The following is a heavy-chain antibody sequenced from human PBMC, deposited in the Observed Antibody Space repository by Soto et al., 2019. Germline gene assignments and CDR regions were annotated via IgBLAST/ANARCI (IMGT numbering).Heavy chain of an antibody. J-gene: IGHJ4*02. V-gene: IGHV4-39*01. CDR1: GGSISSSSYY. CDR3: AGNYDFWSGYDFDY. Sequence: SETLSLTCTVSGGSISSSSYYWGWIRQPPGKGLEWIGSIYYSGSTYYNPSLKSRVTISVDTSKNQFSLKLSSVTAADTAVYYCAGNYDFWSGYDFDYWGQGTLVTVSS. D-gene: IGHD3-3*01. CDR2: IYYSGST.